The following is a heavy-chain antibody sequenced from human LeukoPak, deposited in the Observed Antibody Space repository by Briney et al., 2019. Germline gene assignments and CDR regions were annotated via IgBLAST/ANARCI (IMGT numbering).Heavy chain of an antibody. J-gene: IGHJ5*02. CDR1: GGSFSGYY. CDR2: INHSGST. CDR3: ARYSYGSPIAQYNWFDP. D-gene: IGHD5-18*01. V-gene: IGHV4-34*01. Sequence: SETLSLTCAVYGGSFSGYYWSWVRQPPGKGLEWIGEINHSGSTNYNPSLKSRVTISVDTSKNQFSLKLSSVTAADTAVYYCARYSYGSPIAQYNWFDPWGQGTLVTVSS.